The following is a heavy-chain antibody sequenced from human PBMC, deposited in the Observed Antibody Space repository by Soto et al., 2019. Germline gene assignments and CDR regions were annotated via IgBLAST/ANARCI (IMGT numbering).Heavy chain of an antibody. CDR3: ARDSYVDGYNPHYGMDV. Sequence: PGGSLRLSCAASGFTFSSYSMNWVRQAPGKGLEWVSSIGSSSSYIYYADSVKGRFTISRDNAKSSLYLQMNSLRAEDTAVYYCARDSYVDGYNPHYGMDVWGQGTTVTVSS. CDR2: IGSSSSYI. D-gene: IGHD5-12*01. J-gene: IGHJ6*02. V-gene: IGHV3-21*01. CDR1: GFTFSSYS.